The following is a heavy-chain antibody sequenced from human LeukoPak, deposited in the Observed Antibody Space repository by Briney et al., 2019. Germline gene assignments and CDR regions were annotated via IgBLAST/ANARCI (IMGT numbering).Heavy chain of an antibody. CDR2: ISSSSSTI. CDR3: ARGGSSWLYNWFDP. J-gene: IGHJ5*02. D-gene: IGHD6-13*01. V-gene: IGHV3-48*04. CDR1: GFTFSSYS. Sequence: GGSLRLSCAASGFTFSSYSMNWVRQAPGKGLEWVSYISSSSSTIYYADSVKGRFTISRDNAKNSLYLQMNSLRAEDTAVYYCARGGSSWLYNWFDPWGQGTLVTVSS.